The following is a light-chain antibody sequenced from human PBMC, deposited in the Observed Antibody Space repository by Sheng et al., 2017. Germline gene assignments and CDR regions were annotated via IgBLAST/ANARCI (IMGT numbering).Light chain of an antibody. J-gene: IGLJ3*02. CDR2: DDS. CDR1: NIGSKS. V-gene: IGLV3-21*02. CDR3: QVWDESSDHWV. Sequence: SYVLTQPPSVSLAPGQTATITCGGKNIGSKSVHWYQQKPGQAPVVVVSDDSDRPSGIPERFSGSNSGNTATLTMSRVEAGDEADYYCQVWDESSDHWVFGGGTKLTVL.